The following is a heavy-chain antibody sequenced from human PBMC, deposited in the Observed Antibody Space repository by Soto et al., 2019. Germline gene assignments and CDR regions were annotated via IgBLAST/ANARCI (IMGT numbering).Heavy chain of an antibody. V-gene: IGHV3-30*03. CDR3: ARDARQAAGPYYGMDV. CDR2: ISYDGSNK. CDR1: GFTFSSYG. J-gene: IGHJ6*02. Sequence: GGSLRLSCAASGFTFSSYGMHWVRQAPGKGLEWVAVISYDGSNKYYADSVKGRFTISRDNSKNTLYLQMNSLRAEDTAVYYCARDARQAAGPYYGMDVWGQGTTVTVSS. D-gene: IGHD6-13*01.